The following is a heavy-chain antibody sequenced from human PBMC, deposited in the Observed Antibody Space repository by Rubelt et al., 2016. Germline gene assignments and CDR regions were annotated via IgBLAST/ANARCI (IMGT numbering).Heavy chain of an antibody. J-gene: IGHJ6*02. V-gene: IGHV1-46*01. CDR3: ARDEGFHLAYGMDV. Sequence: QGLEWMGIIHPSGGSTSYAQKFQGRVTMTRDTSTSTVYMELSSLRSEDTAVYYCARDEGFHLAYGMDVWGQGTTVTVSS. CDR2: IHPSGGST.